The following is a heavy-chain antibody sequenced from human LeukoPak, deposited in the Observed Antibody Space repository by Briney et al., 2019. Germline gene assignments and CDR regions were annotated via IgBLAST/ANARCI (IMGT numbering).Heavy chain of an antibody. V-gene: IGHV3-11*06. CDR2: ISSSSSYT. CDR3: ARALYGDYGGVDY. J-gene: IGHJ4*02. D-gene: IGHD4-17*01. CDR1: GFTFSDYY. Sequence: GGSLRLSCAASGFTFSDYYMSWIRQAPAKRLEWVSYISSSSSYTNYADSVKGRFTIYRDNAKNSLYLQMNSLRAEDTAVYYCARALYGDYGGVDYWGQGTLVTVSS.